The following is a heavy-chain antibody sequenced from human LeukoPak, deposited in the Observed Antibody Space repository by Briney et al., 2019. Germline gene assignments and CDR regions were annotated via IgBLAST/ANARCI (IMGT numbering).Heavy chain of an antibody. J-gene: IGHJ4*02. CDR2: INPSGGST. V-gene: IGHV1-46*01. CDR3: ARATLSDYYFNY. CDR1: GYTFTSYY. Sequence: ASVKVSCKASGYTFTSYYMHWVRQAPGQGLEWMGIINPSGGSTSYAQKFQSRVTMTRDTSTNTVYMELSSLRSEDTAVYFCARATLSDYYFNYWGQGTLVTVSS.